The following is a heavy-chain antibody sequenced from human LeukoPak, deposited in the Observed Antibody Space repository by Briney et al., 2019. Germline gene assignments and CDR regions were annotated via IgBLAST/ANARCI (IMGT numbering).Heavy chain of an antibody. D-gene: IGHD2-2*01. CDR2: INPNSGGT. CDR1: GYTFTGYY. CDR3: ARDRRTGIVVVPVY. V-gene: IGHV1-2*02. Sequence: ASVKVSCKASGYTFTGYYMHWVRQAPGQGLEWMGWINPNSGGTNYALKFQGRVTMTRDTSISTAYMELSRLRSDDTAVYYCARDRRTGIVVVPVYWGQGTLVTVSS. J-gene: IGHJ4*02.